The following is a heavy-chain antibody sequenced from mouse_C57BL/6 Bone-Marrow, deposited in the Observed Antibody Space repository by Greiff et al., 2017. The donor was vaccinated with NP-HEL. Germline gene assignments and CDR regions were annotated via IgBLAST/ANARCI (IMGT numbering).Heavy chain of an antibody. J-gene: IGHJ3*01. CDR3: ARSGRGLYDDDGSFAY. CDR1: GYTFTNYW. V-gene: IGHV1-63*01. D-gene: IGHD2-4*01. Sequence: QVQLQQSGAELVRPGTSVKMSCKASGYTFTNYWIGWAKQRPGHGLEWIGDIYPGGGYTNYNAKFKGKATLTADKSSSTTYMQFRSLTSEDSAIYYCARSGRGLYDDDGSFAYWGQGTLVTVSA. CDR2: IYPGGGYT.